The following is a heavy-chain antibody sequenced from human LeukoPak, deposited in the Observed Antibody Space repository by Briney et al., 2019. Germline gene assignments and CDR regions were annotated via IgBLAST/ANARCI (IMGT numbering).Heavy chain of an antibody. CDR2: INHSGST. Sequence: PSETLSLTCAVYGGSFSGYYWSWIRQPPGKGLEWIGEINHSGSTNYNPSLKSRVTISVDTSKNQFSLKLSSVTAADTAVYYCARADILDYDFWSGYSSGYMDAWGKGTTVTVSS. D-gene: IGHD3-3*01. CDR3: ARADILDYDFWSGYSSGYMDA. J-gene: IGHJ6*03. CDR1: GGSFSGYY. V-gene: IGHV4-34*01.